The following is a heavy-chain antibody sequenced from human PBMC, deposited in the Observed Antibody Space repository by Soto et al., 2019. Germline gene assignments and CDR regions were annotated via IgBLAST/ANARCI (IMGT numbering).Heavy chain of an antibody. V-gene: IGHV2-5*01. CDR2: VYWNDAK. Sequence: PTRVIPPRTVTVTCNFAWFSLSSSQGGVGWIRQPPGKALEWLAHVYWNDAKYYSLSLKTRLTITKDTSKNQLVLTMTNMDPVDTATYFCAPLNTRGYYFDYWGQGALVT. J-gene: IGHJ4*02. CDR3: APLNTRGYYFDY. CDR1: WFSLSSSQGG.